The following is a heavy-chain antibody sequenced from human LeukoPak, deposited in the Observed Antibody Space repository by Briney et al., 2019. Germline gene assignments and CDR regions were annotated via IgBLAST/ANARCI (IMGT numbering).Heavy chain of an antibody. CDR1: GGSISSYY. D-gene: IGHD3-22*01. CDR3: ARDPYYYDSSGYSEI. V-gene: IGHV4-59*01. Sequence: SETLSLTCTVSGGSISSYYWSWIRQPPGKGLEWIGYIYYSGSTNYNPSLKSRVTISVDTSKNQFSLKLSSVTAADTAVYYCARDPYYYDSSGYSEIWGQGTMVTVSS. CDR2: IYYSGST. J-gene: IGHJ3*02.